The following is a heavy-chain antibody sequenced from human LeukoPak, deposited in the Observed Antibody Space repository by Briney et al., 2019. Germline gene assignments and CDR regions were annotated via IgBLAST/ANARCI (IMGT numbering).Heavy chain of an antibody. D-gene: IGHD3-16*01. CDR2: IHHSGDT. Sequence: SETLSLTCSVSGGSISNYYWSWIRQPPGKGLEWIGSIHHSGDTAYNPSLKSRVTISVDTSKSQFSLKLSSVTAADTAVYYCARSYASSGLDHWGQGTLVTVSS. CDR1: GGSISNYY. V-gene: IGHV4-59*08. CDR3: ARSYASSGLDH. J-gene: IGHJ4*02.